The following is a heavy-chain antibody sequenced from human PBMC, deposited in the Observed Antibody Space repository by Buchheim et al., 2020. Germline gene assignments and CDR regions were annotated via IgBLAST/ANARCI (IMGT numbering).Heavy chain of an antibody. D-gene: IGHD2-15*01. Sequence: QVQLVESGGGVVQPGRSLRLSCKVSGVTFSDYGVHWVRQAPGKGLEWVAVISYDGSKTYYADSVKGRFTISRDNSRNTLYLQMSSLRAEDTAMYYCAKAGGYCSGGDCYENNWGQGTL. V-gene: IGHV3-30*18. CDR3: AKAGGYCSGGDCYENN. CDR2: ISYDGSKT. J-gene: IGHJ4*02. CDR1: GVTFSDYG.